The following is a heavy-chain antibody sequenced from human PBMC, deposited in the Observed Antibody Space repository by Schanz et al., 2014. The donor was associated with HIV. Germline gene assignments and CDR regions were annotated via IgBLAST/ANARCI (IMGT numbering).Heavy chain of an antibody. CDR1: GFIFNDFA. Sequence: EVQLVESGGGLLQPGRSLRLSCAASGFIFNDFAMHWVRQAPGKGLEWVSSISGSGVSTFYAGSVKGRFAISRDKSKNTLYLQMNSLRVEDTAVYYCAKMARSVAANTNFDYWGQGTLVTVSS. V-gene: IGHV3-23*04. CDR3: AKMARSVAANTNFDY. CDR2: ISGSGVST. D-gene: IGHD6-19*01. J-gene: IGHJ4*02.